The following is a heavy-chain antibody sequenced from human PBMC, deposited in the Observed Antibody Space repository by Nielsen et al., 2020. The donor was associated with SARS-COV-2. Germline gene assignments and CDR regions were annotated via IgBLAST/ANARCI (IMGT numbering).Heavy chain of an antibody. J-gene: IGHJ3*02. CDR3: ARDFAPPAGNDAFDI. V-gene: IGHV3-11*06. D-gene: IGHD2-21*01. CDR1: GFTFSDYY. Sequence: GESLKISCAASGFTFSDYYMSWIRQAPGKGLEWVSYISSSSSYIYYADSVKGRFTISRDNAKNSLYLQMNSLRAEDTAVYYCARDFAPPAGNDAFDIWGQGTMVTVSS. CDR2: ISSSSSYI.